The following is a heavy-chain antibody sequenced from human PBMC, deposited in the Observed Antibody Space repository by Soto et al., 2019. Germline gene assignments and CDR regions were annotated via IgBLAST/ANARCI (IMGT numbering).Heavy chain of an antibody. V-gene: IGHV4-34*01. CDR2: INHTGVT. CDR1: GGSFSGYY. Sequence: PSETLSLTCAVYGGSFSGYYWSWIRQPPGKGLEWIGEINHTGVTNYNPSLKSRVSMSVDTSKDQFSLNLTSLTAADTAVYYCARGGEPLGYYGLDVWGQGTTVTVSS. J-gene: IGHJ6*02. CDR3: ARGGEPLGYYGLDV.